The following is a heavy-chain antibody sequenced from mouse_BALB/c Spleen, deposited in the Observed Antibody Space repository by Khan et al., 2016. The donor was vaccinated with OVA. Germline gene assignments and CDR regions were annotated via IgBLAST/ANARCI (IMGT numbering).Heavy chain of an antibody. D-gene: IGHD2-14*01. Sequence: QIQLVQSGPELKKPGETVQISCKASGFTFTNYGMNWVKQAPGKDLIWMGWINTYTGEPTFADDFKGRFAFSLETSASTVWLQINSHKKDDTATYLCGRVGYSGTMDCWGQGTSVTVSS. J-gene: IGHJ4*01. CDR1: GFTFTNYG. V-gene: IGHV9-3-1*01. CDR3: GRVGYSGTMDC. CDR2: INTYTGEP.